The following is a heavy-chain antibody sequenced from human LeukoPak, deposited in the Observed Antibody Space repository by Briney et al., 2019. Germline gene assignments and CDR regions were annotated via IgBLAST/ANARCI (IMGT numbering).Heavy chain of an antibody. Sequence: GALRLSCAASGFTFSSYAMSWVRQAPGKGLEWVSAISGSGGSTYYADSVKGRFTISRDNSKNTLYLQMSSLRAEDTALYYCVRDLHWGGFDVWGQGTMVTVSS. J-gene: IGHJ3*01. D-gene: IGHD7-27*01. CDR2: ISGSGGST. CDR3: VRDLHWGGFDV. V-gene: IGHV3-23*01. CDR1: GFTFSSYA.